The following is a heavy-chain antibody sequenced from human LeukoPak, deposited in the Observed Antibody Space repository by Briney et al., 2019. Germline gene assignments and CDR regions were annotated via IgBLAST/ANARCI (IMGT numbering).Heavy chain of an antibody. CDR1: GFTFSSYG. CDR2: IRYDGSNK. J-gene: IGHJ4*02. D-gene: IGHD3-10*01. V-gene: IGHV3-30*02. CDR3: AKPLLSSGSMPSY. Sequence: PGGSLRLSCAASGFTFSSYGMHWVRQAPGKGLEWVAFIRYDGSNKYYADSVKRRFTISRDNSKNTLYLQMNSLRAEDTAVYYCAKPLLSSGSMPSYWGQGTLVTVSS.